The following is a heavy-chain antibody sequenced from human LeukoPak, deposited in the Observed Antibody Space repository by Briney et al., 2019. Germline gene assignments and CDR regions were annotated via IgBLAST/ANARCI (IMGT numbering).Heavy chain of an antibody. D-gene: IGHD3-16*01. CDR3: AKDEATSGGGLAS. CDR2: MCTGGTT. J-gene: IGHJ4*02. Sequence: PGGSLRLSCAASGFSVSGTHMSWVRQAPGKGLEWVSAMCTGGTTYYADSVQGRFTIYRDNSKNTLYLQMNSLRAEDTAVYYCAKDEATSGGGLASWGQGTLVSVSS. V-gene: IGHV3-53*01. CDR1: GFSVSGTH.